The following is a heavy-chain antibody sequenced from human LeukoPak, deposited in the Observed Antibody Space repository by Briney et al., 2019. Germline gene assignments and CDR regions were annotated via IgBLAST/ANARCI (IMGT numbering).Heavy chain of an antibody. D-gene: IGHD1-26*01. Sequence: ASLNASCKASGYTFTVYYMHWGRQAPGQGLWWIGWINPNIGGTNYAQKFQGRVTMTRDTSISTAYMELSRLRSDDPAVYYCARVGSARGLGAFDIWGQGTMVTVSS. CDR3: ARVGSARGLGAFDI. J-gene: IGHJ3*02. CDR1: GYTFTVYY. V-gene: IGHV1-2*02. CDR2: INPNIGGT.